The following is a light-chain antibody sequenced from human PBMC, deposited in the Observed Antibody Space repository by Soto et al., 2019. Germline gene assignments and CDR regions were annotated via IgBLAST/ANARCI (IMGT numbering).Light chain of an antibody. CDR2: DAS. CDR3: KQHINWPLT. Sequence: EIVLTQSPATLSLSPGERAALSCGASQSVSSNYLAWYQQKPGLAHRLLIYDASRRATGIPDRFSGSGSGTDFILSIRRLEPEDFAVYYCKQHINWPLTFGGGTKVDIK. CDR1: QSVSSNY. V-gene: IGKV3D-20*01. J-gene: IGKJ4*01.